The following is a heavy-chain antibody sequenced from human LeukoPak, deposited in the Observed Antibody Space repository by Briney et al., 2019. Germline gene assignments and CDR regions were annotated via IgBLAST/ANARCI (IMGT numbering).Heavy chain of an antibody. CDR2: ISGSGGAT. CDR3: AKDSWFGASKAFDI. Sequence: PGGSLRLSCAASGFTFNTYGMSWVRQAPGKGLEWVSGISGSGGATYYADSVKGRFTISRDNSKNTLYLRMNSLRAEDTAVYYCAKDSWFGASKAFDIWGQGTMVTVSS. V-gene: IGHV3-23*01. J-gene: IGHJ3*02. CDR1: GFTFNTYG. D-gene: IGHD3-10*01.